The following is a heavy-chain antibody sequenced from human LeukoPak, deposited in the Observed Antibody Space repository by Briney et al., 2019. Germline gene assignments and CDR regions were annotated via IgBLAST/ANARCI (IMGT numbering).Heavy chain of an antibody. Sequence: SQTLSLTCTVSGGSISSGGYYWSWIRQHPGKGLEWIGYICYSGSTYYNPSLKSRVTISVDTSKNQFSLKLSSVTAADTAVYYCARRGYDILTGYLDYWGQGTLVTVSS. CDR1: GGSISSGGYY. V-gene: IGHV4-31*03. D-gene: IGHD3-9*01. CDR2: ICYSGST. CDR3: ARRGYDILTGYLDY. J-gene: IGHJ4*02.